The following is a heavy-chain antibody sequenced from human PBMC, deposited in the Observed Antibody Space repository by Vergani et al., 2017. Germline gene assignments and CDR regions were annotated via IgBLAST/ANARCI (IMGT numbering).Heavy chain of an antibody. J-gene: IGHJ5*02. CDR1: GYTFTGYY. D-gene: IGHD2-15*01. Sequence: QVQLVQSGAAVKKPGASVKVSCKASGYTFTGYYMHWVRQAPGQGLEWMGWINPNSVGTNYAQKFQGRVTMTRDTYISTAYMELSRLRSDDTAVYYCAREERARIRGWFDPWGQGTLVTVSS. CDR3: AREERARIRGWFDP. V-gene: IGHV1-2*02. CDR2: INPNSVGT.